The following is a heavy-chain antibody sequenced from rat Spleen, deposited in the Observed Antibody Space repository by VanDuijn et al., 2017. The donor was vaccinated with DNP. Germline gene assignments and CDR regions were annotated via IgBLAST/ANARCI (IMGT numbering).Heavy chain of an antibody. D-gene: IGHD1-12*02. CDR2: ISYEGSST. Sequence: EVQLVESGGGLVQPGRSLKLSCAASGFTFSDYYMAWVRQAPKKGLEWVAFISYEGSSTYYGDSVKGRFTISRDNAKSTLYLQMNSLRSEDTATYYCARRLNGPDYWGQGVMVTVSS. J-gene: IGHJ2*01. CDR1: GFTFSDYY. CDR3: ARRLNGPDY. V-gene: IGHV5-22*01.